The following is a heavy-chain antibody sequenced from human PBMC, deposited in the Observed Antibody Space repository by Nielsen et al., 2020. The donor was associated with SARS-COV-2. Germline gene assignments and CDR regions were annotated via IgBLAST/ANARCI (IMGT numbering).Heavy chain of an antibody. Sequence: GESLKISCGASGFTISSSFMNWVRQAAGKGLDWVSVIYTDGSTSHADSVKGRFTISRDKSKNTLYLQMNSLRAEDTAVYYCARDNWGRMDVWGQGTTVTVSS. CDR2: IYTDGST. V-gene: IGHV3-66*01. CDR1: GFTISSSF. D-gene: IGHD7-27*01. J-gene: IGHJ6*02. CDR3: ARDNWGRMDV.